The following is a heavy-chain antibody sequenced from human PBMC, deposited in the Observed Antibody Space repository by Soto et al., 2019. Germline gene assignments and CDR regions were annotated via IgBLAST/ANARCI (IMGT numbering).Heavy chain of an antibody. V-gene: IGHV4-34*01. CDR1: GGSFSGYY. Sequence: SETLSLTCAVYGGSFSGYYWSWIRQPPGKGLEWIGEINHSGSTNYNPSLKSRVTISVDTSKNQFSLKLSSVTAADTAVYYCARGNGSGGSHGLDYWGQGTLVTVSS. CDR2: INHSGST. CDR3: ARGNGSGGSHGLDY. D-gene: IGHD2-15*01. J-gene: IGHJ4*02.